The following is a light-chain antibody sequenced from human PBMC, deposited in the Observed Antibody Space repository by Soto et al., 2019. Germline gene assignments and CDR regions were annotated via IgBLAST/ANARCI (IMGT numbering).Light chain of an antibody. CDR2: GVS. CDR1: QSVRSY. CDR3: QQYGSSPST. Sequence: EIVLTQSPGTLSLSPGERATLPCRASQSVRSYLAWYQQKPGQAPRLLIYGVSNRATGIPDRFSGSGSGTDFTLTISRLEPEDVAVYYCQQYGSSPSTFGQGTKVEIK. V-gene: IGKV3-20*01. J-gene: IGKJ2*01.